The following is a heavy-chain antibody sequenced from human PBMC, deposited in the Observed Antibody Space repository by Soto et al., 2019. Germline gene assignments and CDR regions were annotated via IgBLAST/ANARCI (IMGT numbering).Heavy chain of an antibody. CDR3: ARTPYSNYGIDY. V-gene: IGHV4-34*01. CDR1: GGSFSGYY. CDR2: INHSGST. D-gene: IGHD4-4*01. Sequence: SSETLSLTCAVYGGSFSGYYWSWIRQPPGKGLEWIGEINHSGSTNYNPSLKSRVTISVDTSKNQFSLKLSSVTAADTAVYYCARTPYSNYGIDYWGQGTLVTVS. J-gene: IGHJ4*02.